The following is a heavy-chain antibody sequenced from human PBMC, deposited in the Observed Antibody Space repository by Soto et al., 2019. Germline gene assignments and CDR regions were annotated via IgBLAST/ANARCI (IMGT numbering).Heavy chain of an antibody. CDR2: MNPGSGVT. Sequence: GASVKVSCKASGYTFTNNDVSWVRQAAGQGLEWMGWMNPGSGVTGYAQKFQGRVTMTRDISIATAYLELSNLRSEDTAIYYCARMASFGSLNWFDPWGPGTLVTSPQ. J-gene: IGHJ5*02. D-gene: IGHD3-10*01. V-gene: IGHV1-8*01. CDR3: ARMASFGSLNWFDP. CDR1: GYTFTNND.